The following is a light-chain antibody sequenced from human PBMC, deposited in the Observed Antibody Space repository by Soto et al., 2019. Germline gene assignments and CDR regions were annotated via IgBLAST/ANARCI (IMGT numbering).Light chain of an antibody. CDR2: GAS. Sequence: EIVLTQSPGTLSLSPGERVTLSCRASQSIGSSYLAWYQQKPGQAPRLLIYGASSRATGIPDRFSGSGSGTDFSLTISRLEPEDFAVYYCQMYGTSPPYPFGQGTKLEIK. J-gene: IGKJ2*01. V-gene: IGKV3-20*01. CDR3: QMYGTSPPYP. CDR1: QSIGSSY.